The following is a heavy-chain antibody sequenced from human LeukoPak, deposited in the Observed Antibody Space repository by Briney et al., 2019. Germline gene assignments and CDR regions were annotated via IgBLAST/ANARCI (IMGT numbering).Heavy chain of an antibody. Sequence: ASVKVSCKASQYSFSDYAIHWVRQAPGQGLEWMGWISAYNGNTNYAQKLQGRVTMTTDTSTSTAYMELRSLRSDDTAVYYCARDVGVVVPAAIRYFDYWGQGTLVTVSS. CDR2: ISAYNGNT. D-gene: IGHD2-2*02. CDR1: QYSFSDYA. J-gene: IGHJ4*02. CDR3: ARDVGVVVPAAIRYFDY. V-gene: IGHV1-18*01.